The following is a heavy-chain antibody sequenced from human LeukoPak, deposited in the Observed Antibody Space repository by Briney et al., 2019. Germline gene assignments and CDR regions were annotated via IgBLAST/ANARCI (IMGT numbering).Heavy chain of an antibody. V-gene: IGHV4-59*01. J-gene: IGHJ4*02. CDR3: ARYAYLEYYFDY. CDR1: GGSISSYY. CDR2: FHHSGST. Sequence: SETLSLTCTVSGGSISSYYWTWIRQSPGKGLEWIGFFHHSGSTNYNPSFKSRVTISVDTSKNQFSLKLSSVTAADTAVYYCARYAYLEYYFDYWGQGTLVTVSS. D-gene: IGHD2-8*01.